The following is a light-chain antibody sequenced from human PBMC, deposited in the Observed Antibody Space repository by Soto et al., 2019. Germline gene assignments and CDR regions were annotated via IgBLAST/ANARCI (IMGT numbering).Light chain of an antibody. Sequence: EIVLTQSPGTLSLSPGERVTLSCRASQRVSTSYLAWYQQKPGQAPRLLIYGASSRATGIPDRFSGSGSGTDFTLTIIRLEAEDFALYYYQQYGSSPPYTFGQGTKLEIK. CDR3: QQYGSSPPYT. V-gene: IGKV3-20*01. J-gene: IGKJ2*01. CDR1: QRVSTSY. CDR2: GAS.